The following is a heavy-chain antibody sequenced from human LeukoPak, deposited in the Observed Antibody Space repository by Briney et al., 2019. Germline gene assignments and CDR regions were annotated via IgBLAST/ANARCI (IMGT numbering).Heavy chain of an antibody. CDR1: VFTLSPYW. V-gene: IGHV3-7*01. J-gene: IGHJ4*02. CDR2: IHPDGSET. CDR3: VRWGVEAGMDF. D-gene: IGHD6-19*01. Sequence: GGALRVSCVASVFTLSPYWIGWVRQAPGKGREWVANIHPDGSETSYVEYGKGRFTISRDNARKSMFMQMNSVGAEETDVYYCVRWGVEAGMDFWGQGTLVTVSS.